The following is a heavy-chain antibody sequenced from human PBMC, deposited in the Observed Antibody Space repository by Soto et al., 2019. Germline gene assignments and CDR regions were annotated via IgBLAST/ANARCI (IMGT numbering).Heavy chain of an antibody. CDR1: GYTFTSYA. D-gene: IGHD2-2*02. V-gene: IGHV1-3*01. J-gene: IGHJ3*02. CDR2: INAGNGNT. CDR3: ARVLVVVPAAILSAFDI. Sequence: QVQLVQSGAEVKKPGASVKVSCKASGYTFTSYAMHWVRQAPGQRLEWMGWINAGNGNTKYSQKFQGRVTITRDTSASTAYMELSSLRSEDTAVYYCARVLVVVPAAILSAFDIWGQGTMVTVSS.